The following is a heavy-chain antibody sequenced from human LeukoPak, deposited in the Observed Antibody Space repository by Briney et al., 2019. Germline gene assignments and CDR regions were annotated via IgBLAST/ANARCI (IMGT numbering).Heavy chain of an antibody. J-gene: IGHJ1*01. CDR1: GFTFSSYA. CDR2: ISGSGGST. CDR3: AKGDITMIVDPEYFQH. D-gene: IGHD3-22*01. Sequence: PGGSLRLSCAASGFTFSSYAMSWVRQAPGKGLEWVSAISGSGGSTYYADSVKGRFTISRDNSKNTLYLQMNSLRAEDTAVYYCAKGDITMIVDPEYFQHWGQGTLVTVSS. V-gene: IGHV3-23*01.